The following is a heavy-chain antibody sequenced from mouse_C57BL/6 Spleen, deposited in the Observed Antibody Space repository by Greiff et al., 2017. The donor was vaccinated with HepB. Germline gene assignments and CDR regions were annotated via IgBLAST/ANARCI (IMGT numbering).Heavy chain of an antibody. D-gene: IGHD1-1*01. CDR1: GFTFSSYG. Sequence: DVKLVESGGDLVKPGGSLKLSCAASGFTFSSYGMSWVRQTPDKRLEWVATISSGGSYTYYPDSVKGRFTISRDNAKNTLYLQMSSLKSEDTAMYYCARKGGYGSSHVGWYFDVWGTGTTVTVSS. CDR3: ARKGGYGSSHVGWYFDV. CDR2: ISSGGSYT. V-gene: IGHV5-6*02. J-gene: IGHJ1*03.